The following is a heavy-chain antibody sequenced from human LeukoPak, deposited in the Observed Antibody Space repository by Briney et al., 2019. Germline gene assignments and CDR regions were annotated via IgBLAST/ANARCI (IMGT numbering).Heavy chain of an antibody. V-gene: IGHV3-30*03. CDR2: ISDDGNTK. Sequence: PGGSLRLSCAASGFTFSSYGMHWVRQAPGKGLEWVAVISDDGNTKYYGGSVKGRFTISRDNAKNSLYLQMNSLRVEDTAVYYCAREGSGESWPTLDIWGQGTMVTVSS. CDR3: AREGSGESWPTLDI. D-gene: IGHD3-10*01. J-gene: IGHJ3*02. CDR1: GFTFSSYG.